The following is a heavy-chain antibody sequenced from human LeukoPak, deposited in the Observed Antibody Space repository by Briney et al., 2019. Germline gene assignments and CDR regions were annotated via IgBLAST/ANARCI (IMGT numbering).Heavy chain of an antibody. CDR3: AKGGGYEAQYYYYYSDV. CDR2: IRYDGSNK. D-gene: IGHD5-12*01. CDR1: GFTFSSYS. J-gene: IGHJ6*03. Sequence: PGGSLRLSCAASGFTFSSYSMYWVRQAPGKGLEWVAFIRYDGSNKYYADSVKGRFTVSRDNSKNTLYLQMKSLRAEDTAVYYCAKGGGYEAQYYYYYSDVWGKGTTVTISS. V-gene: IGHV3-30*02.